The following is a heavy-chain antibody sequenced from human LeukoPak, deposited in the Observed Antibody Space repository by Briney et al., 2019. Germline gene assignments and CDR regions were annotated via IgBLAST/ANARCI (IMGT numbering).Heavy chain of an antibody. V-gene: IGHV4-59*01. D-gene: IGHD3-9*01. CDR2: IYYSGST. CDR1: GGSISSYY. Sequence: SETLSLTCTVSGGSISSYYWSRIRQPPGKGLEWIGYIYYSGSTNYNPSLKSRVTISVDTSKNQFSLKLSSVTAADTAVYYCASDDWYRQLEDYWGQGTLVTVSS. CDR3: ASDDWYRQLEDY. J-gene: IGHJ4*02.